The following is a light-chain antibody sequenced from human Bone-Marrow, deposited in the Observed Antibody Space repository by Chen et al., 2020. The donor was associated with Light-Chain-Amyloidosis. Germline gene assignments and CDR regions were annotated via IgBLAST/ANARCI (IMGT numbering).Light chain of an antibody. V-gene: IGLV3-25*03. CDR3: QSAVSSGTYWVI. CDR1: DLPTKY. Sequence: SYELTQPPSVSVSPGQTARITCSGDDLPTKYAYWYQQKPGQAPVLVIHRDTARPSGISDRFSGSSSGTTDTLTISGVQAEDEADYHCQSAVSSGTYWVIFGGGTTLTVL. J-gene: IGLJ2*01. CDR2: RDT.